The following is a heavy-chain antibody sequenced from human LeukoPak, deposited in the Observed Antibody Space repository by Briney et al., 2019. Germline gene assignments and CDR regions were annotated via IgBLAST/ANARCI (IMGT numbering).Heavy chain of an antibody. CDR3: ARADYYDSSGYYGGEVDY. D-gene: IGHD3-22*01. CDR1: GFTFDDYG. J-gene: IGHJ4*02. Sequence: PGGSLRLSCAASGFTFDDYGMSWVRQAPGKGLEWVSGINWNGGSTGYADSVKGRFTISRDNAKNSLYLQMNSLRAEDTALYYCARADYYDSSGYYGGEVDYWGQGTLVTVSS. CDR2: INWNGGST. V-gene: IGHV3-20*04.